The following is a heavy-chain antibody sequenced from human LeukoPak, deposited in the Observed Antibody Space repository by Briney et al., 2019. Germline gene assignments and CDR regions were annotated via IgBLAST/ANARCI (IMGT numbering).Heavy chain of an antibody. CDR3: ARDEAPGYCSSTSCYTPYYYYYGMDV. V-gene: IGHV1-46*01. J-gene: IGHJ6*02. D-gene: IGHD2-2*02. Sequence: ASVKVSCKASGYTFTSYYMHWVRQAPGQGLEWMGIINPSGGSTSYAQKFQGRVTMTRDTSTSTVYMELSSLRSEDTAVYYCARDEAPGYCSSTSCYTPYYYYYGMDVWGQGTTVTVSS. CDR1: GYTFTSYY. CDR2: INPSGGST.